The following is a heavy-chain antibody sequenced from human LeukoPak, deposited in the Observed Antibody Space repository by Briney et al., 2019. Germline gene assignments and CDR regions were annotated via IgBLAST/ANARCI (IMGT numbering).Heavy chain of an antibody. CDR3: ARQTGSGLFILP. D-gene: IGHD3/OR15-3a*01. CDR1: GVSISSSNSY. J-gene: IGHJ4*02. Sequence: ETLSLTCTVSGVSISSSNSYWGWIRQPPGKGLEWIGSIYYSGNTYYNASLKSQVSISIDTSKNQFSLRLTSVTAADTAVYYCARQTGSGLFILPGGQGTLVTVSS. CDR2: IYYSGNT. V-gene: IGHV4-39*01.